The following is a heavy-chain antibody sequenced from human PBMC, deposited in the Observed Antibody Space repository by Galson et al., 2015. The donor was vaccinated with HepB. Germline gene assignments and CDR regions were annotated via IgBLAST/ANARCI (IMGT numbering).Heavy chain of an antibody. J-gene: IGHJ4*02. CDR2: IGKTSSGI. V-gene: IGHV3-48*01. CDR3: VRGSALPN. D-gene: IGHD3-10*01. Sequence: SLRLSCAASGFNFSAYSMNWVRQAPGEGLQWVSYIGKTSSGIYYTDSVKGRFTISRDNAKNSVTLQMNSLRVEDTAVYYCVRGSALPNGGQGIL. CDR1: GFNFSAYS.